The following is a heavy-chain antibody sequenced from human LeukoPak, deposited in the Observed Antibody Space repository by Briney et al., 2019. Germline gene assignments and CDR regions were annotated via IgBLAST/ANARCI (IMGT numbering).Heavy chain of an antibody. V-gene: IGHV3-74*03. D-gene: IGHD2-21*01. Sequence: GGSLRLSCTASGFTFTNFWMHWVRQTPGKGLVWVSRITSDGTTITYADSVKGRFTISRDNAKNTVYLQMNSLRAEDTAAYYCTRTYYSSDAFDIWGQGTMVTVSS. CDR1: GFTFTNFW. J-gene: IGHJ3*02. CDR3: TRTYYSSDAFDI. CDR2: ITSDGTTI.